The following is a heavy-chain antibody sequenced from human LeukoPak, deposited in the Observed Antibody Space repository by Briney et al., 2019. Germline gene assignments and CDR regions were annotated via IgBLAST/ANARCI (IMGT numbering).Heavy chain of an antibody. CDR3: TRARYSDY. V-gene: IGHV3-7*01. D-gene: IGHD1-26*01. J-gene: IGHJ4*02. CDR1: GFTFSSYW. Sequence: GGSLRLSCAASGFTFSSYWMTWVRQAPGKGLEWVANIKEDGTEKNYVDSVKGRFTISRDNAKNSLYLQMNSLRPEDTAVYYCTRARYSDYWGQRTLVTVSS. CDR2: IKEDGTEK.